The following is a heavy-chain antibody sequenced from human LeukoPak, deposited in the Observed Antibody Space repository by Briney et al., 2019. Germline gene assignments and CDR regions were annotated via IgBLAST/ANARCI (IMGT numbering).Heavy chain of an antibody. D-gene: IGHD1-26*01. Sequence: SETLSLTCTVSGGSISSGGYYWSWTRQHPGKGLEWIGYIYYSGSTYHNPSLKSRVTISVDTSKNQFSLKLSSVTAADTAVYYCARAQSGSYYFDYWGQGTLVTVSS. V-gene: IGHV4-31*03. CDR2: IYYSGST. CDR1: GGSISSGGYY. CDR3: ARAQSGSYYFDY. J-gene: IGHJ4*02.